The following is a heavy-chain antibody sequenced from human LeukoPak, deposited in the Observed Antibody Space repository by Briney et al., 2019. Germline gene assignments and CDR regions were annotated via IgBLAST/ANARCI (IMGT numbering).Heavy chain of an antibody. CDR2: ISSSGTNI. V-gene: IGHV3-48*04. Sequence: GGSLRLSCAASGFTFSSYSMNWVRQAPGKGLEWVSYISSSGTNIYYADSVKGRFTISRDNAKNSLYLQMNSLRAEDTAVYYCAREYYFDYWGQGTLVTVSS. CDR1: GFTFSSYS. CDR3: AREYYFDY. J-gene: IGHJ4*02.